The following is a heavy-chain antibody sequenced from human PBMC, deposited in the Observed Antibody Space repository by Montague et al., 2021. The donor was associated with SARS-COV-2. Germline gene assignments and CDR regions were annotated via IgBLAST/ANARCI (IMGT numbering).Heavy chain of an antibody. Sequence: SLRLSCVASGFTFSSYWMHWVRQAPGKGLVWVSRINSDGSITKNXDSVKGRFTISRDNAKNTLYLQMNSLRAEDTAVYYCARDYYDAHYGMDVWGQGTTVTVSS. CDR3: ARDYYDAHYGMDV. CDR1: GFTFSSYW. V-gene: IGHV3-74*01. D-gene: IGHD1-26*01. J-gene: IGHJ6*02. CDR2: INSDGSIT.